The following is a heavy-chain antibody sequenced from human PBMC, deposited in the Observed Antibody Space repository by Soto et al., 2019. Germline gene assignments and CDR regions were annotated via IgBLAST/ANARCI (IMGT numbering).Heavy chain of an antibody. Sequence: HPWGSLRLSFAPSEFTFSSYEMNWVRQAPGKGLEWVSYISSSGSTIYYADSVKGRFTISRDNAKNSLYLQMNSLRAEDTAVYYCARSAMYYDFWSGYSPLDVWGQGTTVTVSS. D-gene: IGHD3-3*01. V-gene: IGHV3-48*03. J-gene: IGHJ6*02. CDR1: EFTFSSYE. CDR2: ISSSGSTI. CDR3: ARSAMYYDFWSGYSPLDV.